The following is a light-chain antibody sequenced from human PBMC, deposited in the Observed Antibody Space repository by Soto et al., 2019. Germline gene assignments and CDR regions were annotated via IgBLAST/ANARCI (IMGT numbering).Light chain of an antibody. J-gene: IGKJ4*01. CDR1: QGSGND. CDR2: AAS. CDR3: QLYNSYPLT. V-gene: IGKV1-17*01. Sequence: DIQMTQSPSFLSASVGDRVTITGRASQGSGNDLGWCQQKPGKAPKRLSYAASNLHRWVPSRFSGSKSGTEFTLPISSLQPDDSATYYCQLYNSYPLTFGGGTKVE.